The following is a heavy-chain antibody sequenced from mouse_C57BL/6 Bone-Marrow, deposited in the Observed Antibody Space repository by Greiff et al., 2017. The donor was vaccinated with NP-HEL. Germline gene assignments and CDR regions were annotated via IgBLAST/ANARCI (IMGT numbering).Heavy chain of an antibody. J-gene: IGHJ1*03. Sequence: QVQLQQSGAELVRPGASVTLSCKASGYTFTDYEMHWVKQTPVHGLEWIGAIDPETGGTAYNQKFKGKAILTADKSSSTAYMELRSLTSEDSAVYYCTRRYYGSSYCWYFDVWGTGTTVTVSS. D-gene: IGHD1-1*01. CDR1: GYTFTDYE. CDR3: TRRYYGSSYCWYFDV. V-gene: IGHV1-15*01. CDR2: IDPETGGT.